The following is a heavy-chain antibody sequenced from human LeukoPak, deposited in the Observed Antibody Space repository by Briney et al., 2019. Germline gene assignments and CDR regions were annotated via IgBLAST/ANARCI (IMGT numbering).Heavy chain of an antibody. V-gene: IGHV1-2*02. J-gene: IGHJ4*02. CDR1: GYTFTGYY. CDR2: INPNSGNT. D-gene: IGHD5-12*01. CDR3: ARGYSGYDFAY. Sequence: ASVKVSCKASGYTFTGYYIHWVRQAPGQGLEWMGWINPNSGNTNSAQKFQGRVTMTRDTSITTAYMELSRLRSDDTAAYYCARGYSGYDFAYWGQGTLVTVSS.